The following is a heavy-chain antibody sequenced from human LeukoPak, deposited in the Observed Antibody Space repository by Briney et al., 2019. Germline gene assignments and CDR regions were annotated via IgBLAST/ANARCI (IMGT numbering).Heavy chain of an antibody. V-gene: IGHV3-53*01. CDR2: IYSGGST. J-gene: IGHJ3*02. Sequence: GGSLRLSCAASGFTFDDYAMHWVRQAPGKGLEWVSVIYSGGSTYYADSVKGRFTISRDNSKNTLYLQMNSLRAEDTAVYYCARDCSGGSCYSEDAFDIWGQGTMVTVSS. CDR1: GFTFDDYA. D-gene: IGHD2-15*01. CDR3: ARDCSGGSCYSEDAFDI.